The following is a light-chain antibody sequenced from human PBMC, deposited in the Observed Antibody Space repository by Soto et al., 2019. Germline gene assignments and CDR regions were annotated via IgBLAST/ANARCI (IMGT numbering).Light chain of an antibody. CDR1: QSISSY. CDR2: GAS. CDR3: QQRSNWPPA. V-gene: IGKV3-11*01. J-gene: IGKJ1*01. Sequence: EIVLTQSPATLSLSPGERATLSCRASQSISSYLAWYQQKPGQAPRLLIYGASNRATGIPARFSGSGSGTDFTLTISSLEPEYFALYYCQQRSNWPPAFGQGTRVDIK.